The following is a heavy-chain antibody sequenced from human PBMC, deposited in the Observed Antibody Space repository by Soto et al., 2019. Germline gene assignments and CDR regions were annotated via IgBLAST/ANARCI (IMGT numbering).Heavy chain of an antibody. D-gene: IGHD2-21*01. J-gene: IGHJ4*02. CDR1: GFTFRNFV. V-gene: IGHV3-23*01. CDR2: IRGTGGET. Sequence: EVELLESGGGIVQPGGSLRVSCVASGFTFRNFVMSWVRQAPGKGLEWVSVIRGTGGETFYADSVKGRFTISRDNSKKTLYLQMNSLRDEDTALYFCAHDRGWGVVSPSHDYWGQGTLVTVSS. CDR3: AHDRGWGVVSPSHDY.